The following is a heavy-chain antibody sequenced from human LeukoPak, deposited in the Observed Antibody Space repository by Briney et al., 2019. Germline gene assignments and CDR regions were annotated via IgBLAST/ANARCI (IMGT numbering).Heavy chain of an antibody. V-gene: IGHV1-8*03. D-gene: IGHD3-3*01. CDR1: GYTFTSYD. Sequence: ASVKVSCKASGYTFTSYDINWVRQATGQGLEWMGWMNPNSGNTGYAQKFQGRVTITRNTSISTAYMELSSLRSEDTAVYYCARDPNYDFWSGSDYWGQGTLVTVSS. CDR2: MNPNSGNT. CDR3: ARDPNYDFWSGSDY. J-gene: IGHJ4*02.